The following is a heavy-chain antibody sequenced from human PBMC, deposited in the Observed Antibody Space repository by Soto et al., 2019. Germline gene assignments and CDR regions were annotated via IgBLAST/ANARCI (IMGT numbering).Heavy chain of an antibody. CDR1: GFNFGYYG. CDR2: IGNDGAAR. CDR3: AKETIAVAGPNFFDF. J-gene: IGHJ4*02. V-gene: IGHV3-30*18. Sequence: PGGSLRLSCVGSGFNFGYYGMHWVRHTPGKGLEWVAVIGNDGAARFYGDSVKGRFSISRDNSRSTFYLQMNSLRPEDTAMYYCAKETIAVAGPNFFDFWGQGTQVTVSS. D-gene: IGHD6-19*01.